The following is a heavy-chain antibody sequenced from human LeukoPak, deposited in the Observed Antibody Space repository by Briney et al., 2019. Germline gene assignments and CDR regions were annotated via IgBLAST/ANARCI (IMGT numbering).Heavy chain of an antibody. Sequence: GGSLRLSCAASGFTFSSYEMNWVRQAPGKGLEWVSYISSSGSTIYYADSVKGRFTISRDNSKNTLYLQMNSLRAEDTAVYYCARDYSYGRVYYYYYYMDVWGKGTTVTVSS. D-gene: IGHD5-18*01. CDR1: GFTFSSYE. CDR3: ARDYSYGRVYYYYYYMDV. CDR2: ISSSGSTI. V-gene: IGHV3-48*03. J-gene: IGHJ6*03.